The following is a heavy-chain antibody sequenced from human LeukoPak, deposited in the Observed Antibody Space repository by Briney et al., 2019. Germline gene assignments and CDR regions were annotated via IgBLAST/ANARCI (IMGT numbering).Heavy chain of an antibody. CDR3: AKGSVMVFDLFFDY. Sequence: GGSLRLSCAVAGITLSNYGMSWVRQAPGKGLEWVAGISGSGGGTNYADSVKGRFTISRDNSKNTLYLQMNSLRAEDTAVYYCAKGSVMVFDLFFDYWGQGTLVTVSS. V-gene: IGHV3-23*01. CDR1: GITLSNYG. D-gene: IGHD3/OR15-3a*01. J-gene: IGHJ4*02. CDR2: ISGSGGGT.